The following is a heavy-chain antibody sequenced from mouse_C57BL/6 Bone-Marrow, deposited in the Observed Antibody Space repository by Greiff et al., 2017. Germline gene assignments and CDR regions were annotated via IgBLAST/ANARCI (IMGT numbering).Heavy chain of an antibody. Sequence: EVKLQESGAELVRPGSSVKMSCKTSGYTFTSYGINWVKQRPGQGLEWIGYIYIGNGYTEYNEKFKGKATLTSDTSSSTAYMQLSSLTSEDSAIYFCARSLYYGYDPYGYFDVWGTGTTVTVSS. J-gene: IGHJ1*03. V-gene: IGHV1-58*01. D-gene: IGHD2-2*01. CDR1: GYTFTSYG. CDR3: ARSLYYGYDPYGYFDV. CDR2: IYIGNGYT.